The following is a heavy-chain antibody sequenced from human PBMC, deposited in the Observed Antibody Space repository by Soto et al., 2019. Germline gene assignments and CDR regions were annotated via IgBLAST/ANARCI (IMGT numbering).Heavy chain of an antibody. D-gene: IGHD3-10*01. CDR3: ARGRRLLLWFGNNAFDF. CDR2: INHSGST. Sequence: PSETMSLTSTVYGGYFSDYYWSWILQHPEKGLEWIGEINHSGSTNYNPSLKSRVTISVDTSKNQFSLKLISVTAAETAVYYCARGRRLLLWFGNNAFDFWGQGTMVTV. J-gene: IGHJ3*01. CDR1: GGYFSDYY. V-gene: IGHV4-34*01.